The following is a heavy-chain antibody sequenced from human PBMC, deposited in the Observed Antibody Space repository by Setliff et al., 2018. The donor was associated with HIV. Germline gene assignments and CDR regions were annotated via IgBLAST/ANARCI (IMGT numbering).Heavy chain of an antibody. D-gene: IGHD3-10*01. CDR1: GYTFTGHY. Sequence: ASVKVSCKTSGYTFTGHYLHWVRQAPGQGLEWMGGIVPIIGITIYAQKFQGRVTMTEDTSTDTAYMELSSLRSEDTAVYYCATSASDVLLWSSDAFDIWGQGTMVTVSS. CDR2: IVPIIGIT. V-gene: IGHV1-24*01. J-gene: IGHJ3*02. CDR3: ATSASDVLLWSSDAFDI.